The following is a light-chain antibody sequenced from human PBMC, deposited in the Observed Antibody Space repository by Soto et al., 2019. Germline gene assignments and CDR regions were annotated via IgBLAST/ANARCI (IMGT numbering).Light chain of an antibody. CDR3: NSFRTNYTWL. Sequence: QSVLTQPPSVSGAPGQRVTISCTGSSSNIGAGYDVHWYQQLPGTAPKLLIYGNSNRPSGVPDRFSGSKSGTSASLAITGLQAEDEADYYCNSFRTNYTWLFGGGTKLTVL. CDR2: GNS. J-gene: IGLJ3*02. V-gene: IGLV1-40*01. CDR1: SSNIGAGYD.